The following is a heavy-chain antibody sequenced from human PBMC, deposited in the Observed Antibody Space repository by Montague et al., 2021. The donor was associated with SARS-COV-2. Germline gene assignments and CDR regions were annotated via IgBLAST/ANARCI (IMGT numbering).Heavy chain of an antibody. CDR2: VRHSGIT. CDR3: ARITEVVPFDF. Sequence: SETLSLTCTVSGASITDFYWSWIRQPPGKGLEWIGYVRHSGITNYNPSLKSRVTISIDTPKSRFSLNLRSVTAADTAVYFCARITEVVPFDFWGQGTLVSVSS. V-gene: IGHV4-59*01. D-gene: IGHD2-15*01. CDR1: GASITDFY. J-gene: IGHJ4*02.